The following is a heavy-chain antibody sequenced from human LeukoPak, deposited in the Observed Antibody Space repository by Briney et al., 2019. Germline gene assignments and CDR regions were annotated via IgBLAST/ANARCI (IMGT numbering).Heavy chain of an antibody. D-gene: IGHD1-26*01. J-gene: IGHJ6*02. V-gene: IGHV4-34*01. CDR1: GGSFSGYY. Sequence: SETLSLTCAVYGGSFSGYYWSWIRQPPGKGLEWIGEINHSGSTNYNPSLKSRVTISVDTSKNQFSLKLSSVTAADTAVYYCARGRARTWDYYYYGMDVWGQGTTVTVSS. CDR3: ARGRARTWDYYYYGMDV. CDR2: INHSGST.